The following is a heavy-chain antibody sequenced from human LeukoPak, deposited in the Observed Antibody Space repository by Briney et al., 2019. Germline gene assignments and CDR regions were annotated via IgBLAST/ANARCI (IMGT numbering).Heavy chain of an antibody. CDR2: IRQDGSEE. CDR1: GFTFSSSW. Sequence: GGSLGLSCVVSGFTFSSSWMSWVRQAPGKGLEWVANIRQDGSEEYYVDSVKGRFSISRDNAKNSLYLQMNSLRAEDTAVCYCARDTVPSFGWFDPWGQGTLVTVSS. CDR3: ARDTVPSFGWFDP. J-gene: IGHJ5*02. D-gene: IGHD3-3*01. V-gene: IGHV3-7*01.